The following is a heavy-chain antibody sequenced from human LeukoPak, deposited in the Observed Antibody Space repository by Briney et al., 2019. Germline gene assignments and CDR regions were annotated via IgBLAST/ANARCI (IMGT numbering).Heavy chain of an antibody. J-gene: IGHJ4*02. CDR3: AKDIGGSGYDLEFDY. V-gene: IGHV3-48*01. CDR2: ITSSSSTI. D-gene: IGHD5-12*01. CDR1: GFTFSSYS. Sequence: GGSLRLSCAASGFTFSSYSMNWVRQAPGKGLEWVSYITSSSSTIYYADSVKGRFTISRDNAKNSVYLQMNSLRAEDTALYYCAKDIGGSGYDLEFDYWGQGTLVTVSS.